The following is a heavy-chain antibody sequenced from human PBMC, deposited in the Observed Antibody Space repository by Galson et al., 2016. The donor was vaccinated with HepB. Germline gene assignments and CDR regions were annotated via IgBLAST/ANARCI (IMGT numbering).Heavy chain of an antibody. Sequence: SLRLSCAASGFTVSSNYMSWVRQAPGKGLEWVSVIYSGGSTYYADSVKGRFTISRDNSKNTLYLQMNSLRAEDTAVYYCARDCSSSSRYNYFDYWGQGTLVTVSS. CDR3: ARDCSSSSRYNYFDY. D-gene: IGHD6-6*01. V-gene: IGHV3-53*01. CDR2: IYSGGST. CDR1: GFTVSSNY. J-gene: IGHJ4*02.